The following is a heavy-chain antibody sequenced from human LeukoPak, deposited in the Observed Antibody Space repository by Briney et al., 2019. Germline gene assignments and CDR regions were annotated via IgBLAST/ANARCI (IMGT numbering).Heavy chain of an antibody. J-gene: IGHJ5*02. CDR2: ISAYNGNT. Sequence: ASVKVSCKASGYTFTSYGISWVRQAPGQGLEWMGWISAYNGNTNYAQKLQGRVTMTTDTSTSTAYMELRSLRSDDTAVYYCARDRYSGSHLKLEFDPWGQGTLVTVSS. D-gene: IGHD1-26*01. CDR3: ARDRYSGSHLKLEFDP. CDR1: GYTFTSYG. V-gene: IGHV1-18*01.